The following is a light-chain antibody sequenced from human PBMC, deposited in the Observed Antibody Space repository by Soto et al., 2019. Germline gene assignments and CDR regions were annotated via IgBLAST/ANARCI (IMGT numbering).Light chain of an antibody. CDR1: SSNIGAGYD. J-gene: IGLJ1*01. V-gene: IGLV1-40*01. CDR3: QSYDSSLSGSRV. Sequence: QSALTQPPSVSGAPGQRVTISCTGSSSNIGAGYDVHWYQQLPGTAPKLLIYGNSNRPSGVPDRFSGSKSGTSASLAITGLQADDEADYYCQSYDSSLSGSRVSGTGTKVTVL. CDR2: GNS.